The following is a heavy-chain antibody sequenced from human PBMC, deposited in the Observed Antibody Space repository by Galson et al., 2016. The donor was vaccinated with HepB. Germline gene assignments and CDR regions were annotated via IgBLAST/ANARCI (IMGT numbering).Heavy chain of an antibody. Sequence: SLRLSCAASGFTSGRYAMSWVRQAPGKGLEWVSAISGDGGSTSYAGSVQGRFTSSRDRSTNTMYLQMNSLRTDDTAVYYCARFTQEWLYRVYYFDYWGQGTLVTVSS. CDR1: GFTSGRYA. D-gene: IGHD6-19*01. CDR2: ISGDGGST. V-gene: IGHV3-23*01. J-gene: IGHJ4*02. CDR3: ARFTQEWLYRVYYFDY.